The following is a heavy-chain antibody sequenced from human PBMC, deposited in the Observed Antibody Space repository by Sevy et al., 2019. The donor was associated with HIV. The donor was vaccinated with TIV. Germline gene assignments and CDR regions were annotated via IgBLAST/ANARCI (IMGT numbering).Heavy chain of an antibody. D-gene: IGHD6-13*01. CDR3: ARYGADSSSWYWFDP. CDR1: GYTFTSYG. Sequence: ASVKVSCKASGYTFTSYGISWVRQAPGQELEWMGWISAYNGNTNYAQKLQGRVTMTTDTSTSTAYMELRSLRSDDTAVYYCARYGADSSSWYWFDPWGQGTLVTVSS. CDR2: ISAYNGNT. J-gene: IGHJ5*02. V-gene: IGHV1-18*04.